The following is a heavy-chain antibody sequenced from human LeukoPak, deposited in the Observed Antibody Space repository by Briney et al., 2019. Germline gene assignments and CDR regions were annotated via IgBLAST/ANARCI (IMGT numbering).Heavy chain of an antibody. CDR3: ASRNHYVWGLFTRGPAIHL. J-gene: IGHJ3*01. D-gene: IGHD3-16*01. V-gene: IGHV1-69*13. Sequence: AVKDTFKCCVGTFINYALNGVGQAPGQGLEWMGGIIPIFGTANYEQKFQGRVTITADESRRTAYMELSSLRSEDTAVYYCASRNHYVWGLFTRGPAIHLWREEPIVSVSS. CDR1: VGTFINYA. CDR2: IIPIFGTA.